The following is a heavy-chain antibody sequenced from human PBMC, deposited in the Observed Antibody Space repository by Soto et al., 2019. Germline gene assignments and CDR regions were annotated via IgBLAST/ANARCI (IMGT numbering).Heavy chain of an antibody. Sequence: LSLTCTVSGGSISSRSYYWGWIRHPPGKGLEWIGSIYYSGSTYYNPSLKSRVTISVDTSKNQFSLKLSSVTAADTAVYYCATILWFGDWYYYYGMDVWGQGTTVTVSS. D-gene: IGHD3-10*01. CDR3: ATILWFGDWYYYYGMDV. CDR1: GGSISSRSYY. V-gene: IGHV4-39*01. J-gene: IGHJ6*02. CDR2: IYYSGST.